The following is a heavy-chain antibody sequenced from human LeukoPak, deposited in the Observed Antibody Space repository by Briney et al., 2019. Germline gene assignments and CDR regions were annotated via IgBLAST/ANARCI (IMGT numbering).Heavy chain of an antibody. CDR3: AKDLEITSVYFDY. V-gene: IGHV3-23*01. J-gene: IGHJ4*02. CDR1: GFTFSSYW. D-gene: IGHD1-14*01. Sequence: GGSLRLSCTASSGFTFSSYWMNWVRQAPGKGLEWVSAISGSGGSTYYADSVKGRFTISRDNSKNTLYLQMNSLRAEDTAVYYCAKDLEITSVYFDYWGQGTLVTVSS. CDR2: ISGSGGST.